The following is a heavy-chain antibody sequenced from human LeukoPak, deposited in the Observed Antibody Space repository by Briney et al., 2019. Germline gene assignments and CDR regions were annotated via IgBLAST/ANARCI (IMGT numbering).Heavy chain of an antibody. V-gene: IGHV3-11*04. Sequence: GGSLRLSCEVSGFTVSSNYMSWIRQAPGKGLEWVSYISSSGSTIYYADSVKGRFTISRDNAKNSLYLQMNSLRAEDTAVYYCARDRTGSLNSSPYYFDYWGQGTPVTVSS. CDR1: GFTVSSNY. J-gene: IGHJ4*02. CDR2: ISSSGSTI. CDR3: ARDRTGSLNSSPYYFDY. D-gene: IGHD6-6*01.